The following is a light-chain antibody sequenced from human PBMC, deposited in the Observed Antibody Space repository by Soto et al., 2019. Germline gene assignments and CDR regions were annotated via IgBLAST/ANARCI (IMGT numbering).Light chain of an antibody. CDR1: QSITSGY. V-gene: IGKV3-20*01. Sequence: IVLTQSPGTLSLFPGERATLSCRASQSITSGYLAWYQQKPGQSPRLLIYGASSRATGIPDRFSGSGSGTDFTLTISRLEPEDFAVYYCQQYGSSPTFGQGTRLEI. J-gene: IGKJ5*01. CDR2: GAS. CDR3: QQYGSSPT.